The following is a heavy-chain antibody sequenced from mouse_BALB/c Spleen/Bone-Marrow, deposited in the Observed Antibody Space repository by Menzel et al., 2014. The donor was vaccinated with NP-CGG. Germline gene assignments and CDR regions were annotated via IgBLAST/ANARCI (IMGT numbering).Heavy chain of an antibody. Sequence: EVQLQQSGAELVKPGASVKLSCTASGFNIKDTYMHWVKQRPEQGLEWIGRIDPANGNTKYDPKFQGKATITADTSSNTAYLQLSSLTSEDTAVYYCARYNYGFYFDYWGQGTTLTVSS. J-gene: IGHJ2*01. V-gene: IGHV14-3*02. D-gene: IGHD1-1*01. CDR1: GFNIKDTY. CDR2: IDPANGNT. CDR3: ARYNYGFYFDY.